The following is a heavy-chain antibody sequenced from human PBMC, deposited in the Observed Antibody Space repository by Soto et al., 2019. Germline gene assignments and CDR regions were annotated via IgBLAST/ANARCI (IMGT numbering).Heavy chain of an antibody. V-gene: IGHV1-18*01. D-gene: IGHD4-17*01. CDR2: ISAYNSNT. CDR1: GYTFTSYG. CDR3: ARDGITHGDYYFDY. Sequence: ASVKVSCKASGYTFTSYGISWVRQAPGEGLEWMGRISAYNSNTNYAQKLQGRVTMTTDTSTSTAYMELRSLRSDDTAVYYCARDGITHGDYYFDYWDQGTLVTAPQ. J-gene: IGHJ4*02.